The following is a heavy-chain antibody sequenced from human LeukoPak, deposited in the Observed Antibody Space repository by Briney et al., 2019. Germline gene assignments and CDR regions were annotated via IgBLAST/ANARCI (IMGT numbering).Heavy chain of an antibody. J-gene: IGHJ4*02. D-gene: IGHD2-2*01. CDR2: INHSGST. CDR3: ARGRCSSTSCYDY. V-gene: IGHV4-34*01. Sequence: SETLSLTCAVYGESFSGYYWSWIRQPPGKGLEWIGEINHSGSTNYNPSLKSRVTISVDTSKNQFSLKLSSVTAADTAVYYCARGRCSSTSCYDYWGQGTLVTVSS. CDR1: GESFSGYY.